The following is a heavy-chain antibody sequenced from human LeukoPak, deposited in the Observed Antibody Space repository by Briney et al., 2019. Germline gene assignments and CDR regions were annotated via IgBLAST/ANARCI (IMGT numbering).Heavy chain of an antibody. D-gene: IGHD2/OR15-2a*01. V-gene: IGHV4-34*01. CDR2: INHSRGT. Sequence: PSETLSLTCAVDGGSLSGYFWSWIRQPPGKGLEWIGDINHSRGTNYNPSLKSRVTISEDTSERQFSLHLTSVTAADTAVYYCARGDPRHCGSTNCYVIFDTWGQGTLVTVSS. J-gene: IGHJ4*02. CDR1: GGSLSGYF. CDR3: ARGDPRHCGSTNCYVIFDT.